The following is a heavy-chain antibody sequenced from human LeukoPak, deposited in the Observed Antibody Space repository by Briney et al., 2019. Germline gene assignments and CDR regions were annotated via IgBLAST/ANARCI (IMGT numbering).Heavy chain of an antibody. D-gene: IGHD4-17*01. J-gene: IGHJ4*02. Sequence: GGSLRLSSAASGFTFSSYSMNWVPQAPGKGLEWVSYISSSSSYIYYADSVKGRFTISRDNAKNSLYLQMNSLRAEDTAVYYCARDGDYGAYFEYWGQRTLVTVSS. CDR3: ARDGDYGAYFEY. CDR1: GFTFSSYS. CDR2: ISSSSSYI. V-gene: IGHV3-21*01.